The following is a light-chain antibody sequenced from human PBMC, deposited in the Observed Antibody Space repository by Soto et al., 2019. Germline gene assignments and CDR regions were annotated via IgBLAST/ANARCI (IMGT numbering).Light chain of an antibody. CDR2: DVT. J-gene: IGLJ3*02. CDR3: CSYAASYTLV. V-gene: IGLV2-11*01. Sequence: QSVLTQPRSVSGSPGQSVTISCTGTSSDVGGYNYVSWYQQHPGKAPNLMIYDVTKRPSGVPDHFSGSKSGNTASLTISGLQAEDEADYYCCSYAASYTLVFGGGTKLTVL. CDR1: SSDVGGYNY.